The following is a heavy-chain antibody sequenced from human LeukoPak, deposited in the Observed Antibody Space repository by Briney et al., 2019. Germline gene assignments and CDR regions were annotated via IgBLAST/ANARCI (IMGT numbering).Heavy chain of an antibody. CDR2: IIASGGST. J-gene: IGHJ4*02. V-gene: IGHV3-23*01. Sequence: GGSLRLSCAASGFTFSSCAMSWVRQAPGKGLEWVSAIIASGGSTYYADSVKGRFTISRDNSKNTLYLQMNSLRAEDTAVYYCARDEMGYDSSGYSIYWGQGTLVTVSS. CDR1: GFTFSSCA. CDR3: ARDEMGYDSSGYSIY. D-gene: IGHD3-22*01.